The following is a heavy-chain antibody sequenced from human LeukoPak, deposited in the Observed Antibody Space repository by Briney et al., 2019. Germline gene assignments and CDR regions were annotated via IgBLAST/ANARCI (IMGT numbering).Heavy chain of an antibody. CDR1: GFTFSNYG. CDR2: IYYDGSKK. Sequence: PGRSLRLSCATSGFTFSNYGMHWVRQAPGKGLEWVAIIYYDGSKKNYADSVRGRFTISRGNSKNTLYLQMNSLRVEDTAVYYCATWRGSGSYGGYFDYWGQGTPVTVSS. CDR3: ATWRGSGSYGGYFDY. J-gene: IGHJ4*02. V-gene: IGHV3-33*01. D-gene: IGHD3-10*01.